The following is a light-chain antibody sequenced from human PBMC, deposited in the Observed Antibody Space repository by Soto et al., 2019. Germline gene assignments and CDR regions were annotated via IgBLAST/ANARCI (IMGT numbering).Light chain of an antibody. Sequence: EIVMTQSPATLSVSPGERATLSCRASQSVSNNLAWYQKKPGQAPRLLIYGASTRATGIPARFSGSWSGTEFTLTISSLQSEDFAVYYCQQYNTWWTFGQGT. CDR2: GAS. CDR1: QSVSNN. J-gene: IGKJ1*01. V-gene: IGKV3-15*01. CDR3: QQYNTWWT.